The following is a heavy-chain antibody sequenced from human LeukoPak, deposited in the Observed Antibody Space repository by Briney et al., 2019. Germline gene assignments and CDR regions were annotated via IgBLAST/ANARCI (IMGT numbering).Heavy chain of an antibody. V-gene: IGHV4-61*02. CDR1: GGSINSGRYY. D-gene: IGHD6-6*01. J-gene: IGHJ3*02. CDR3: ARIGLEGIAARFGLDI. CDR2: IYTSGST. Sequence: MSSETLSLTCTVSGGSINSGRYYWSWIRQPAGKGLEWIGRIYTSGSTNYNPSLKSRVTISVDTSKNQFSLKLSSVTAADTAVYYCARIGLEGIAARFGLDIWGQGTMVTVSS.